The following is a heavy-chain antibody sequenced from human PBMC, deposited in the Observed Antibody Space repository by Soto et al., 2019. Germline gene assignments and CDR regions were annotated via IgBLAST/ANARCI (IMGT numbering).Heavy chain of an antibody. CDR3: ARADCSSTSCYRGSYYYYGMDV. CDR1: GDSVSSNSAA. CDR2: TYYRSKWYN. V-gene: IGHV6-1*01. J-gene: IGHJ6*02. D-gene: IGHD2-2*02. Sequence: PSQTLSLTCAISGDSVSSNSAAWNWIRQSPSRGLEWLGRTYYRSKWYNDYAVSVKSPITINPDTSKNQFSLQLNSVTPEDTAVYYCARADCSSTSCYRGSYYYYGMDVWGQGTTVTVSS.